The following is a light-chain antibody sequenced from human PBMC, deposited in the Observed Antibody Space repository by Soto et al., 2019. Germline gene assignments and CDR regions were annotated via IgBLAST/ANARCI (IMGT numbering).Light chain of an antibody. CDR3: SSYTSRSTRV. J-gene: IGLJ2*01. Sequence: QSALTQPASVSGSPGQSITISCTGTSSDVGSYNYVSWYQQHPGKAPKLMIYDVSNRPSGVSNRFSGSKSGKTASLTISGLQAEDEADYYCSSYTSRSTRVFGGGTKLTVL. CDR1: SSDVGSYNY. CDR2: DVS. V-gene: IGLV2-14*01.